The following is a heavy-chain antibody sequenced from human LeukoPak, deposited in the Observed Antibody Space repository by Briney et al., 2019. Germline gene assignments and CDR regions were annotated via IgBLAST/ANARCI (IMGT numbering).Heavy chain of an antibody. V-gene: IGHV1-69*02. Sequence: ASVKVSCKASGGTFSSYTISWVRQAPGQGLEWMGRIIPILGIANYAQKFQGRATITADKSTSTAYMELSSLRSEDTAVYYCARGRSDSSGYYPYFDYWGQGTLVTVSS. CDR1: GGTFSSYT. CDR3: ARGRSDSSGYYPYFDY. J-gene: IGHJ4*02. CDR2: IIPILGIA. D-gene: IGHD3-22*01.